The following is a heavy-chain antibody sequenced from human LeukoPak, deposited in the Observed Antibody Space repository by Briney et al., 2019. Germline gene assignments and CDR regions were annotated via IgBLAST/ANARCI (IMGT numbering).Heavy chain of an antibody. D-gene: IGHD1-26*01. CDR3: ARVWYSGSYYFDY. Sequence: PSQTLSLTCTVSGGSISSGGYYWSWIRQHPGKGLEWIGYIYYSGSTYYNPSLKSRVTISVDTSKNQFSLKLSSVTAADTAVYYCARVWYSGSYYFDYWGQGTLVTVSS. V-gene: IGHV4-31*03. CDR1: GGSISSGGYY. CDR2: IYYSGST. J-gene: IGHJ4*02.